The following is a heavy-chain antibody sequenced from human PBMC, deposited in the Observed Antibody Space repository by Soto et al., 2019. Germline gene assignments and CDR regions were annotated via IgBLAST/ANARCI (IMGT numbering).Heavy chain of an antibody. V-gene: IGHV4-59*01. J-gene: IGHJ6*02. CDR2: IYYSGST. Sequence: SSETLSLTCTVAGGSISSYYWSWIRQPPGKGLEWIGYIYYSGSTNYNPSLKSRVTISVDTSKNQFSLKLSSVTAADTAVHYCARGNTIFGVVIMGYYYYGMDVWGQGTTVTVS. D-gene: IGHD3-3*01. CDR3: ARGNTIFGVVIMGYYYYGMDV. CDR1: GGSISSYY.